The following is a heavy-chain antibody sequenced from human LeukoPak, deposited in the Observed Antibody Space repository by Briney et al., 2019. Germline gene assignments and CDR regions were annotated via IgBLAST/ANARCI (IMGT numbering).Heavy chain of an antibody. D-gene: IGHD2-2*01. CDR2: IYTSGST. CDR3: ARDGRYYSSTSCGWEYYYYYMDV. CDR1: GGSISSYY. J-gene: IGHJ6*03. V-gene: IGHV4-4*07. Sequence: SETLSLTCTVSGGSISSYYWSWIRQPAGKGLEWIGRIYTSGSTNYNPSLKSRVTMSVDTSKNQFSLKLSSVTAADTAVYYCARDGRYYSSTSCGWEYYYYYMDVWGKGTTVTVSS.